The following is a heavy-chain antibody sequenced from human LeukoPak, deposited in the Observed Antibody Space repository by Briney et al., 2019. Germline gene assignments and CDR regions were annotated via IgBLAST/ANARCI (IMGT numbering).Heavy chain of an antibody. V-gene: IGHV3-49*03. D-gene: IGHD6-6*01. J-gene: IGHJ3*02. CDR2: IRSKAYGGTT. Sequence: PGGSLRLSCTASGFTFGDYAMSWFRQAPGKGLEWVGFIRSKAYGGTTEYAASVKGRFTISRDNSKNMLYLQMGSLRAEDMAVYYCARWVSTSYDAFDIWGQGTMVTVSS. CDR1: GFTFGDYA. CDR3: ARWVSTSYDAFDI.